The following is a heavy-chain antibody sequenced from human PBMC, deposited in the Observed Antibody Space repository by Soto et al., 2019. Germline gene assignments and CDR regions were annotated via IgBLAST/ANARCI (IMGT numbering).Heavy chain of an antibody. J-gene: IGHJ4*02. D-gene: IGHD6-19*01. CDR2: MNPNTGNT. Sequence: ASVKVSCKASGYPFTSYDIHWVRQATGQGLEWMAWMNPNTGNTVYARKFRGRVTMTRNTSISTVYMELSSLRSEDTAVYYCARVTSAWYYYLDFWGQGTLVTVSS. V-gene: IGHV1-8*01. CDR3: ARVTSAWYYYLDF. CDR1: GYPFTSYD.